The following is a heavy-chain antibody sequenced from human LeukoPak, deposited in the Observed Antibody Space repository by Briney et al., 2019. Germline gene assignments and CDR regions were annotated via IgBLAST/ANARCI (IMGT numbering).Heavy chain of an antibody. Sequence: ASVKVSCKASGYTFTAYHMHWVRQAPGQGLEWMGRINPNSGDTGYAQKLQGRVTMTTDTSTSTAYMELRSLRSDDTAVYYCAREGYYDSSGYSWDYWGQGTLVTVSS. CDR1: GYTFTAYH. J-gene: IGHJ4*02. D-gene: IGHD3-22*01. V-gene: IGHV1-2*06. CDR2: INPNSGDT. CDR3: AREGYYDSSGYSWDY.